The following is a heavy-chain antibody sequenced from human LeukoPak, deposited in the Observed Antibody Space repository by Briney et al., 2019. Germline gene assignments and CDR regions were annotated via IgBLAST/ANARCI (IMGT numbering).Heavy chain of an antibody. J-gene: IGHJ4*02. CDR1: GGTFTKY. CDR2: IILIFGTA. Sequence: SVKVSCKASGGTFTKYISWVRQAPGQGLEWMGGIILIFGTANYAQKFQGRVTITADKSTSTAYMELSSLRSEDTAVYYCASEDSSPVGSRNWGQGTLVTVSS. V-gene: IGHV1-69*06. CDR3: ASEDSSPVGSRN. D-gene: IGHD2-15*01.